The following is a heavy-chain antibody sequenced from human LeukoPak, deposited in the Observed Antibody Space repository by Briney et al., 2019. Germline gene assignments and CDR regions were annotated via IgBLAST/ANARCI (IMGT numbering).Heavy chain of an antibody. Sequence: GGSLRLSCAASGFRFSDYWMFWVRQAPGKGPVWVSHISTDGTSTTYADSVKGRFTISRDNVKNTMYLHMNSLRVEDTAVYYCARFSSAGEDYWGQGTLVTVSS. CDR2: ISTDGTST. CDR3: ARFSSAGEDY. D-gene: IGHD2-15*01. V-gene: IGHV3-74*01. J-gene: IGHJ4*02. CDR1: GFRFSDYW.